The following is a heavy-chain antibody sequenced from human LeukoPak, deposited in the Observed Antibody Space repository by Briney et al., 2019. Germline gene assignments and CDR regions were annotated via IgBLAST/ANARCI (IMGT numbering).Heavy chain of an antibody. CDR2: VTGSGNSA. D-gene: IGHD6-13*01. CDR3: TRRSSAAGRQYFDY. CDR1: GFTFSSYA. J-gene: IGHJ4*02. Sequence: GGSLRLSCAASGFTFSSYAMTWVRQAPGKGLEWVSAVTGSGNSAYYAGSVKGRFTISRDNSRNTLYLQMNSLRAEDTAVYYCTRRSSAAGRQYFDYWGQGTLVTVSS. V-gene: IGHV3-23*01.